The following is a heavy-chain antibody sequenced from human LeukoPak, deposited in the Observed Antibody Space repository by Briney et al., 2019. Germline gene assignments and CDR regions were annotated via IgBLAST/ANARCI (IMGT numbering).Heavy chain of an antibody. J-gene: IGHJ4*02. V-gene: IGHV1-3*01. D-gene: IGHD6-13*01. CDR2: INVGNGDT. Sequence: ASVKVSCKASGYTFTSYSLHWVRQAPGQRPEWMGWINVGNGDTKYSQKFQDRVTITRDTSASTAYMELSSLRFEDTAVYYCARSIAATDNTYWGQGTLVTVSS. CDR1: GYTFTSYS. CDR3: ARSIAATDNTY.